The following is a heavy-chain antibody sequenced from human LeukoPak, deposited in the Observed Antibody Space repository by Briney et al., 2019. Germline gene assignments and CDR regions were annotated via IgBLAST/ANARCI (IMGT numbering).Heavy chain of an antibody. Sequence: GASVKVSCKGSRYIFTGYYIHWVRQATGQALEWMGWINPNSGGTNYAQKFQGRVTMTRDTSISTVYMELSRLRSDDTAVYYCASSSVGALGYWGQGTLVTVSS. CDR1: RYIFTGYY. D-gene: IGHD1-26*01. CDR2: INPNSGGT. CDR3: ASSSVGALGY. V-gene: IGHV1-2*02. J-gene: IGHJ4*02.